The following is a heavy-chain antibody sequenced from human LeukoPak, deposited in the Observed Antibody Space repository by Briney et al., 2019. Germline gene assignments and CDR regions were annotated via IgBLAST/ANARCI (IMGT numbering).Heavy chain of an antibody. CDR2: ISYDGSNK. Sequence: PGRSLRLSCAASGFTFSSYAMHWVRQAPGKGLEWVAVISYDGSNKCYADSVKGRFTISRDNSKNTLYLQMNSLRAEDTAVYYGARETNGDYGYYFDYWGQGTLVTVSS. J-gene: IGHJ4*02. D-gene: IGHD4-17*01. CDR3: ARETNGDYGYYFDY. V-gene: IGHV3-30-3*01. CDR1: GFTFSSYA.